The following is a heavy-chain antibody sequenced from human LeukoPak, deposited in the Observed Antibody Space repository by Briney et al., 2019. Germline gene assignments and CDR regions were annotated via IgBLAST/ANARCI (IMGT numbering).Heavy chain of an antibody. J-gene: IGHJ4*02. Sequence: SVKVSCKASGGTFSSYAISWVRQAPGQGLEWMGGIIPIFGTANYAQKFQGRVTITADESTSTAYMELSSLRPEDTAVYYCARDPRTMVRGVPAALRYWGQGTLVTVSS. CDR2: IIPIFGTA. D-gene: IGHD3-10*01. V-gene: IGHV1-69*13. CDR1: GGTFSSYA. CDR3: ARDPRTMVRGVPAALRY.